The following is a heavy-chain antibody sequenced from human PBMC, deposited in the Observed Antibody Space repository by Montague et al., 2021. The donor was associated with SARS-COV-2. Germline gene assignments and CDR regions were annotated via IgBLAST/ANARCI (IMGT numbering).Heavy chain of an antibody. CDR1: GVTVSSHSYY. V-gene: IGHV4-61*01. D-gene: IGHD3-3*01. Sequence: SETLSLTCSVSGVTVSSHSYYWSWIRQPPGKGLEWIGYISNTGSTSFKTSLKSRVTISLDTSKNEFSLQMTSVTAADTAVYYCARSSVAVSTIPLLESWGQGALVIVSS. CDR3: ARSSVAVSTIPLLES. CDR2: ISNTGST. J-gene: IGHJ1*01.